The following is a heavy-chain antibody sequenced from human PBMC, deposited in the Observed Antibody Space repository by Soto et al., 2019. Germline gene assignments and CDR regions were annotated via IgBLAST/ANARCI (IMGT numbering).Heavy chain of an antibody. CDR1: GFTFDQYT. J-gene: IGHJ6*01. D-gene: IGHD3-16*01. CDR2: ITWHSGTI. V-gene: IGHV3-9*01. Sequence: EVQLVESGGGLVQPGRSLRLACAASGFTFDQYTMHWVRQAPGKGLEWVSSITWHSGTIGYADSVKGRFTISRDNAKNSLYLPMNRLGRADTTLYYGTTEMVTFGNFNFSYLDAWWYGTGVTVTS. CDR3: TTEMVTFGNFNFSYLDA.